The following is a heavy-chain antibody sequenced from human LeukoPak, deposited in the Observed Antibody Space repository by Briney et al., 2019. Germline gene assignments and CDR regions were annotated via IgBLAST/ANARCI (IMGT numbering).Heavy chain of an antibody. J-gene: IGHJ4*02. D-gene: IGHD3-10*01. Sequence: SSETLSLTCSVSDDSITMYYWTWIRQPPGKGLEWIGYVDHTGSTNFNPSLNGRVSISRDTTKNLFSLRLRSVTAADTAVYYCVRTEKYYYGPETFYFFDYWGQGILVTVSS. CDR1: DDSITMYY. V-gene: IGHV4-59*01. CDR2: VDHTGST. CDR3: VRTEKYYYGPETFYFFDY.